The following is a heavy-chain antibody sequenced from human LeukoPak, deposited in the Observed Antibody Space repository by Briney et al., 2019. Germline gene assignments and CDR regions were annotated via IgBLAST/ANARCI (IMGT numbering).Heavy chain of an antibody. CDR3: AKGRSAGSSWKYYGMDV. D-gene: IGHD6-13*01. CDR2: ISGSGGST. J-gene: IGHJ6*02. CDR1: GFTFSSYA. V-gene: IGHV3-23*01. Sequence: PGGSLRLSRAASGFTFSSYAMTWVRQAPGKGLEWVSAISGSGGSTYYADSVKGRFTISRDNYKNTLYLQMNSLRAEDTAVYYCAKGRSAGSSWKYYGMDVWGQGTTVTVSS.